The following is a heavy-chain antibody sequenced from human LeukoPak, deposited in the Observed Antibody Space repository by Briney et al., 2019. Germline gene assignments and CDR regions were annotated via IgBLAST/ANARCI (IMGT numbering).Heavy chain of an antibody. J-gene: IGHJ4*02. V-gene: IGHV3-21*01. CDR1: GFTFSSYS. CDR3: ARDTYYYDSSGYYY. CDR2: ISSSSSYI. Sequence: GGSLRLSCSASGFTFSSYSMNWVRQAPGKGLEWVSSISSSSSYIYYADSVNCRFTISRDNAKNSPYQQMNSLRAEDTAVYYYARDTYYYDSSGYYYWGQGTLVTVSS. D-gene: IGHD3-22*01.